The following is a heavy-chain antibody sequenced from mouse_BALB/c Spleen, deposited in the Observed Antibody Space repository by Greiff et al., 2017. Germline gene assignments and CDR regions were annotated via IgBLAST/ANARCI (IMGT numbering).Heavy chain of an antibody. D-gene: IGHD2-4*01. J-gene: IGHJ3*01. CDR3: ARGDYEAY. V-gene: IGHV5-6*02. CDR1: GFTFSSYG. CDR2: ISSGGSYT. Sequence: DVKLVESGGDLVKPGGSLKLSCAASGFTFSSYGMSWVRQTPDKRLEWVATISSGGSYTYYPDSVKGRFTISRDNAKNTLYLQMSSLKSEDTAMYYCARGDYEAYWGQGTLVTVSA.